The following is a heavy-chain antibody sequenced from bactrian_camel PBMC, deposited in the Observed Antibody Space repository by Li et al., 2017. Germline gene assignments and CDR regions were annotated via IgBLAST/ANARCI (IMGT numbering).Heavy chain of an antibody. CDR2: ICDRGGT. CDR3: VFGTGGVYARSYETYRY. CDR1: GYTISDTC. Sequence: HVQLVESGGGSVQTGGSLRLTCAASGYTISDTCMGWFRQTPGKEREAVARICDRGGTLYADSVKARFTISEDKVKRAVTLQMNSLKPEDTAMYYCVFGTGGVYARSYETYRYRGQGTQVTVS. J-gene: IGHJ4*01. V-gene: IGHV3S53*01. D-gene: IGHD7*01.